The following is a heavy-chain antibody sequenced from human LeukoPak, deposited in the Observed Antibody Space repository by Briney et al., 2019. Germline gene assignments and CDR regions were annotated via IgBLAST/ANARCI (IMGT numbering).Heavy chain of an antibody. D-gene: IGHD3-22*01. CDR3: ARGHADYDSIISFFDY. CDR2: ISYDGSNK. Sequence: GRSLRLSCAACGFTLSNYAMHWVRQAPGKGLEWVAVISYDGSNKYYADSVKGRFTISRDNSKNTLYLQMNSLRAEDTAVYYCARGHADYDSIISFFDYWGQGTLVTVSS. CDR1: GFTLSNYA. V-gene: IGHV3-30*01. J-gene: IGHJ4*02.